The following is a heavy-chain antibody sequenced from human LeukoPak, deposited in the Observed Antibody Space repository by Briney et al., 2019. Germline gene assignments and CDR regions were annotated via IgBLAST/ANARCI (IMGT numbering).Heavy chain of an antibody. V-gene: IGHV3-7*01. D-gene: IGHD3-22*01. Sequence: GGSLRLSCAASGFTFSSYWMSWVRQAPGKGLEWVANIKQDGSEKYYVDSVKGRFTISRDNSKNTLYLQMNSLRAEDTAVYYCASWAKYYYDSSGFDFDYWGQGTLVTVSS. CDR2: IKQDGSEK. CDR1: GFTFSSYW. J-gene: IGHJ4*02. CDR3: ASWAKYYYDSSGFDFDY.